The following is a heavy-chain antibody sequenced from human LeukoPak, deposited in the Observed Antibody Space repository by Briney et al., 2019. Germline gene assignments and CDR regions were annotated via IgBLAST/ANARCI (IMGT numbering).Heavy chain of an antibody. CDR1: GGSISSGSYY. J-gene: IGHJ6*03. CDR3: ARDFITIFGVVTPMDV. V-gene: IGHV4-61*02. D-gene: IGHD3-3*01. CDR2: IYTSGST. Sequence: PSQTLSLTCTVSGGSISSGSYYWSWIRQPAGKGLEWSGRIYTSGSTNYNPSLESRVTISVDTSKNQFSLKLSSVTAADTAVYYCARDFITIFGVVTPMDVWGKGTTVTVSS.